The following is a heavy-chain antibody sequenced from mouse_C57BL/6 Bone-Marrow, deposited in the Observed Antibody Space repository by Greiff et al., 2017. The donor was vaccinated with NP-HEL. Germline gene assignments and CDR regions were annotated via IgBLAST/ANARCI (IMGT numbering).Heavy chain of an antibody. CDR2: INPSSGYT. J-gene: IGHJ4*01. Sequence: QVQLQQSGAELAKPGASVKLSCKASGYTFTSYWMHWVKQRPGQGLEWIGYINPSSGYTKYNQKFKDKATLTADKSSSTAYMQLSSLTYEDSAVYYCARDSPIYDGYLYYYAMDYGGQGTSVTVSS. CDR3: ARDSPIYDGYLYYYAMDY. CDR1: GYTFTSYW. D-gene: IGHD2-3*01. V-gene: IGHV1-7*01.